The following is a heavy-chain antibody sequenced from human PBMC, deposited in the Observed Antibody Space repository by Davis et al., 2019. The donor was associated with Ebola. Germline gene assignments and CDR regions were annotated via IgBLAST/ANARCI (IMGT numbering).Heavy chain of an antibody. CDR3: ARERGHYYDSSYYYYGMDV. J-gene: IGHJ6*02. D-gene: IGHD3-22*01. V-gene: IGHV4-4*02. CDR1: GGSISSSNW. Sequence: MPSETLSLTCAVSGGSISSSNWWSWVRQPPGKGLEWIGEINHSGSTNYNPSLKSRVTISVDTSKNQFSLKLSSVTAADTAFYYCARERGHYYDSSYYYYGMDVWGQGTTVTVSS. CDR2: INHSGST.